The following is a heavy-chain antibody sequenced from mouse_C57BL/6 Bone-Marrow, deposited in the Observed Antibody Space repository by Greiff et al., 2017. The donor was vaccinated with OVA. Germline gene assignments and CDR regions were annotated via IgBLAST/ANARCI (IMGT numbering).Heavy chain of an antibody. Sequence: VQLQQSGPELVKPGASVKISCKASGYTFTDYYMNWVKQSHGKSLEWIGDINPNNGGTSYNQKFKGKATLTVDKSSSTAYMELRSLTSEDSAVYYCARQGGYDEGYWGQGTTLTVSS. CDR3: ARQGGYDEGY. V-gene: IGHV1-26*01. D-gene: IGHD2-2*01. CDR1: GYTFTDYY. J-gene: IGHJ2*01. CDR2: INPNNGGT.